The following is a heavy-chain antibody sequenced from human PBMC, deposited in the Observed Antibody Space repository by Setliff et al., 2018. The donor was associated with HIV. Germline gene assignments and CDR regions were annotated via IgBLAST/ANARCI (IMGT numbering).Heavy chain of an antibody. J-gene: IGHJ4*02. CDR1: GASISSMNSGTYY. D-gene: IGHD3-22*01. CDR3: ARGRPVGGYRTIFDY. Sequence: SETLSLTCSVSGASISSMNSGTYYWSWIRQHPGKGLEWIGYIFFAGSTYYTPSLKSRLSISMDTSDQFSLRLSSVTAADTAVYFCARGRPVGGYRTIFDYWGQGMLVTVSS. V-gene: IGHV4-31*03. CDR2: IFFAGST.